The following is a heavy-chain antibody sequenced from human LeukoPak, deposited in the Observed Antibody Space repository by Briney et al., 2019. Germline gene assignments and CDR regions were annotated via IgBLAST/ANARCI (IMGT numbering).Heavy chain of an antibody. V-gene: IGHV1-69*13. D-gene: IGHD3-22*01. CDR1: GGTFSSYA. CDR3: AREGRYYYDSSGYCPFDY. J-gene: IGHJ4*02. Sequence: ASVKVSCKASGGTFSSYAISWVRQAPGQGLEWMGGIIPIFGTANYAQRCQSRVTITAAESTSTAYMELSSLRSEDTAVYYCAREGRYYYDSSGYCPFDYWGQGTLVTVSS. CDR2: IIPIFGTA.